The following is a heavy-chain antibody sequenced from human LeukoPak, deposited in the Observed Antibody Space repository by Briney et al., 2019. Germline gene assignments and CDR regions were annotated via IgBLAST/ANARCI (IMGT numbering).Heavy chain of an antibody. D-gene: IGHD6-13*01. J-gene: IGHJ6*03. Sequence: GASVKVSCKASGGTFSSYAISWVRQAPGQGLEWMGGIIPIFGTANYAQKFQGRVTITADKSTSTAYMELSSLRSEDTAVYYCARATIAGGSYYYYYYMDVWGKGTTVTVSS. CDR2: IIPIFGTA. V-gene: IGHV1-69*06. CDR1: GGTFSSYA. CDR3: ARATIAGGSYYYYYYMDV.